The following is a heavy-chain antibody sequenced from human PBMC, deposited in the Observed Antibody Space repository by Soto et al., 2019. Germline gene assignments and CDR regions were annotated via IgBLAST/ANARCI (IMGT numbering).Heavy chain of an antibody. J-gene: IGHJ6*02. D-gene: IGHD2-15*01. CDR2: ISGGGGTT. CDR3: AMHRSGALYYYDMDV. CDR1: GFTFSIYA. Sequence: EVQLLESGGGLVQPGGSLRLSCAASGFTFSIYAMSWVRQAPGKGLEWVSVISGGGGTTYYADSVKGRFTISRDNSKNTLYLQMNSLRAEDTAVYHCAMHRSGALYYYDMDVWGQGTTVTVSS. V-gene: IGHV3-23*01.